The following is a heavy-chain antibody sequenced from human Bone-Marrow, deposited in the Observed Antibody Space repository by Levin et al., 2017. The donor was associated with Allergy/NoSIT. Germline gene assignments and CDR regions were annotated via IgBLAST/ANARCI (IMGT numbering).Heavy chain of an antibody. D-gene: IGHD3-3*01. V-gene: IGHV4-39*07. Sequence: SETLSLTCTVSHGSISSSSYSWGCIRQAPGKGLEWIATINYSGTTYYNPSLKSRATISIDTSSNQFSLKLSPVTAADTAVYFCARDLTIFAGMDVWGQGTTITVSS. J-gene: IGHJ6*02. CDR3: ARDLTIFAGMDV. CDR2: INYSGTT. CDR1: HGSISSSSYS.